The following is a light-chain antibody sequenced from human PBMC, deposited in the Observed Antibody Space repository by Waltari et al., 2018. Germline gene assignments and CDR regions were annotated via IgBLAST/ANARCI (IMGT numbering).Light chain of an antibody. J-gene: IGKJ4*01. CDR2: DAS. V-gene: IGKV3-11*01. Sequence: EIVLTQSPATLSLSPGGRATLSCRASQSLIRYLAWYQQKPGQAPRLLIYDASNGATGIPARFSGSGSGTDFTLTINSLEPEDFAVYYCQQRYNWPVTFGGGTRVEIK. CDR1: QSLIRY. CDR3: QQRYNWPVT.